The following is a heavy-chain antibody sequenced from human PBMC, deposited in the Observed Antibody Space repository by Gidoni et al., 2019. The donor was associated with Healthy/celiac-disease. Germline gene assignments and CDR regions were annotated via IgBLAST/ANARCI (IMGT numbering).Heavy chain of an antibody. D-gene: IGHD3-22*01. CDR3: AKERTGYYYDSSGPEVDY. J-gene: IGHJ4*02. CDR1: GFTFSTYG. V-gene: IGHV3-30*18. Sequence: QVQLVESGGGVVQPGRSLRPSCAASGFTFSTYGMHWVRQAPGKGLEWVAVIAYDGSNKYYADYVKGRFTISRDNSKNTLYLQMNSLRAEDTAVYYCAKERTGYYYDSSGPEVDYWGQGTLVTVSS. CDR2: IAYDGSNK.